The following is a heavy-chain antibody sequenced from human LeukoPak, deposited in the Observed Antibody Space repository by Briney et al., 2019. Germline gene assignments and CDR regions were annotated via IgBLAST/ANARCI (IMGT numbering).Heavy chain of an antibody. CDR3: ARVALAVAVDY. J-gene: IGHJ4*02. Sequence: PSETLSLTCAVYGGSFSGYYWSWIRQPLGKGLEWIGDINHSGSTNYNPSLKSRVTISVDTSKNQFSLKLSAVTAADTAVYYCARVALAVAVDYWGQGTLVTVSS. V-gene: IGHV4-34*01. D-gene: IGHD6-19*01. CDR2: INHSGST. CDR1: GGSFSGYY.